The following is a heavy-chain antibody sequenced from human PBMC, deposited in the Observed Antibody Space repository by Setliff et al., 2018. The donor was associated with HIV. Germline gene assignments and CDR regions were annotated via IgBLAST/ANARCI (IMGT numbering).Heavy chain of an antibody. D-gene: IGHD3-10*01. Sequence: GSLRLSCAASRFTFSSHAMHWVRQAPGKGLEWVAVISYDGTNKYYADSVKGRFTISRDNSKNTLYLQMNSLRAEDTAVYYCARSYHYGSGSPRTLGYWGQGTLVTVSS. CDR2: ISYDGTNK. J-gene: IGHJ4*02. CDR1: RFTFSSHA. V-gene: IGHV3-30*04. CDR3: ARSYHYGSGSPRTLGY.